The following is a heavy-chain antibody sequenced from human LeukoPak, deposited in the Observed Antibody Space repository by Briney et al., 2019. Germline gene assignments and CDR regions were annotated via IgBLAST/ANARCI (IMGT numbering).Heavy chain of an antibody. CDR1: GGTFSSYA. D-gene: IGHD6-19*01. Sequence: SVKVSCKASGGTFSSYAISWVRQAPGQGLEWMGGIIPIFGTANYAQKFQGRVTITADESTSTAYVELSSLRSEDTAVYYCARVEYSSGWYRRGSFDYWGQGTLVTVSS. CDR3: ARVEYSSGWYRRGSFDY. V-gene: IGHV1-69*01. CDR2: IIPIFGTA. J-gene: IGHJ4*02.